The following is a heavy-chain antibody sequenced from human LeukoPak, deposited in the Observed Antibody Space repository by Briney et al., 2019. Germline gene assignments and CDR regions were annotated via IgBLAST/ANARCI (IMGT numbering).Heavy chain of an antibody. J-gene: IGHJ4*02. Sequence: PRGSPRLSCAASGLTFSGQWMNWVRQAPGQGLEWVANIKYDGSEEYYADSVKGRFTISRDNAKNSLSLQMNYVRAGDTAIYYCAYTNHLTYWGQGTLVTVSS. CDR3: AYTNHLTY. V-gene: IGHV3-7*01. CDR1: GLTFSGQW. D-gene: IGHD3-16*01. CDR2: IKYDGSEE.